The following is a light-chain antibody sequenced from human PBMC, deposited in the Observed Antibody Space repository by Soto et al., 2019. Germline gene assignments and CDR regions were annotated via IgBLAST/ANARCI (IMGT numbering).Light chain of an antibody. CDR3: QQSYSTLFT. CDR2: AAS. CDR1: QTIIRY. J-gene: IGKJ3*01. V-gene: IGKV1-39*01. Sequence: DIQMTQSPSSLSASVGDRVTITCRASQTIIRYLNWYQQKPGRAPNLLIYAASSLQSGVPSRFSGSGSGTELTLTISSLQPEDCATYYCQQSYSTLFTFGPGTKGEIK.